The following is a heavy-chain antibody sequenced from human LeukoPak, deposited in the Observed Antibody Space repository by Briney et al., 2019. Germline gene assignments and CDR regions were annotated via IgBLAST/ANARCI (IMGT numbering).Heavy chain of an antibody. Sequence: PSETLSLTCAVYGESFSGYFWSWIRQPPGKGLEWIGEINHSGYTNYNPSLKSRVTISVDTSKKQFSLRLNSVTAADTAMYFCVKSGGYGLIDYWGQGTLVTVSS. J-gene: IGHJ4*02. CDR3: VKSGGYGLIDY. CDR2: INHSGYT. D-gene: IGHD1-26*01. V-gene: IGHV4-34*01. CDR1: GESFSGYF.